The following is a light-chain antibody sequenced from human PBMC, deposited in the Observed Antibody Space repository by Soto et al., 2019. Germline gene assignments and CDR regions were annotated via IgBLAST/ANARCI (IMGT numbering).Light chain of an antibody. CDR1: SSNIGGNS. V-gene: IGLV1-51*01. CDR3: GSWDSSLSAYV. Sequence: SVLTQPPSVSAAPGQKVTISCSVSSSNIGGNSVSWYQQLPGTAPKLLIYDDNKRPSGIPDRFSGSKSGTSATLGITGFQTGDEADYYCGSWDSSLSAYVFGTGTKVTVL. J-gene: IGLJ1*01. CDR2: DDN.